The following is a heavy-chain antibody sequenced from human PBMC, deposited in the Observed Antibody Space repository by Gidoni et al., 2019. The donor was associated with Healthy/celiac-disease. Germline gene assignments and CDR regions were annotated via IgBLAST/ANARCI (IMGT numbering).Heavy chain of an antibody. Sequence: EVQLVESGGGLVQPGGSLRLTCAASGVTFSSYSMNWVRQAPGKGLEWVSYISSSSSTIYYADSVKGRFTISRDNAKNSLYLQMNSLRDEDTAVYYCARARTQYYYDSSGLLIDYWGQGTLVTVSS. CDR1: GVTFSSYS. CDR2: ISSSSSTI. D-gene: IGHD3-22*01. CDR3: ARARTQYYYDSSGLLIDY. V-gene: IGHV3-48*02. J-gene: IGHJ4*02.